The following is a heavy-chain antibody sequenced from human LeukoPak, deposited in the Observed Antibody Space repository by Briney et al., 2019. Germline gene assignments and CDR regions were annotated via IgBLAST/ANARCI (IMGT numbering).Heavy chain of an antibody. CDR2: INRDGSEK. Sequence: PGGSLRLSCAGFGFTFTSYCMTWVRQAPGKGLEWVATINRDGSEKFYVDSVKGRFSISRDNAKNSLYLQMNSLRAEDTAVYYCARDYDFWSGYLDYWGQGTLVTVSS. D-gene: IGHD3-3*01. CDR1: GFTFTSYC. J-gene: IGHJ4*02. CDR3: ARDYDFWSGYLDY. V-gene: IGHV3-7*05.